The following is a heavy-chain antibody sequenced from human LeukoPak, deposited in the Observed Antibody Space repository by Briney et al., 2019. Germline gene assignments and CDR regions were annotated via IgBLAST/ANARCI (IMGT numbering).Heavy chain of an antibody. D-gene: IGHD3-3*01. Sequence: ASVKVSCKASGYTFTSYDINWVRQATGQGLEWMGWMNPNSGNTGYAQKFQGRVTIPRNTSISTAYMELSSLRSEDTAVYYCARGLMYYDFWSGYRTTDAFDIWGQGTMVTVSS. V-gene: IGHV1-8*03. CDR1: GYTFTSYD. CDR2: MNPNSGNT. CDR3: ARGLMYYDFWSGYRTTDAFDI. J-gene: IGHJ3*02.